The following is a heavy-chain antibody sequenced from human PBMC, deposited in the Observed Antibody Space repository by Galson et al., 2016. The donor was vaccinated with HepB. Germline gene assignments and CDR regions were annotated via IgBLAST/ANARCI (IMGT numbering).Heavy chain of an antibody. D-gene: IGHD2-2*01. Sequence: SETLSLTCTVSGGSISSHFWTWIRESPGEGLDWIGHIYNNGSTNYNPSLKSRVIISVDTSKNQFSLKLSSVTAADTAVYYCARFYCTTSSCPYYNHGMDVWGQGTAVTVSS. CDR1: GGSISSHF. CDR2: IYNNGST. CDR3: ARFYCTTSSCPYYNHGMDV. V-gene: IGHV4-59*11. J-gene: IGHJ6*02.